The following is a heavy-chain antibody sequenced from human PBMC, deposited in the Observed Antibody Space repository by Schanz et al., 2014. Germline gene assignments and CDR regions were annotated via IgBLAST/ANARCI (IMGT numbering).Heavy chain of an antibody. CDR3: ARPLGPNYYYYGLDV. Sequence: VQLVESGGGVVQPGGSLRLSYAASGFTFSSYGMHWVRQAPGKGLVWVSRINSDGSTTIYADSVKGRFTISRDNAKNTLYLQMNSLRAEDTAVYYCARPLGPNYYYYGLDVWGQGTTVTVSS. J-gene: IGHJ6*02. CDR1: GFTFSSYG. CDR2: INSDGSTT. V-gene: IGHV3-74*02.